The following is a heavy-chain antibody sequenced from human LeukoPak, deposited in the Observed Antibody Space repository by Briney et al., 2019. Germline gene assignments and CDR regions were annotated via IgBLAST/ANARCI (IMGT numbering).Heavy chain of an antibody. V-gene: IGHV3-30*04. J-gene: IGHJ4*02. CDR3: AKDWGAGAAAQYYFDY. CDR1: GFTFSSYA. Sequence: GRSLRLSCAASGFTFSSYAMHWVRQAPGKGLEWVAVISYDGSNKYYADSVKGRFTISRDNSKNTLYLQMNSLRTEDAALYYCAKDWGAGAAAQYYFDYWGQGTLVTVSS. CDR2: ISYDGSNK. D-gene: IGHD6-13*01.